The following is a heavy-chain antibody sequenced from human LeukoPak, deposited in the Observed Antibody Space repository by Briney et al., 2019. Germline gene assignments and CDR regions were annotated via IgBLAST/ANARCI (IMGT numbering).Heavy chain of an antibody. CDR1: GFTLSSYD. D-gene: IGHD3-10*01. CDR2: IGTAGDT. Sequence: GGSLRLSCAASGFTLSSYDMHWVRQTTGNILEWVSGIGTAGDTYYPGSVKGRFTISRENAKNSLYLQMNSLGAGDTAVYYCVRGEPYGSPDYWGQGTLVTVSS. V-gene: IGHV3-13*01. CDR3: VRGEPYGSPDY. J-gene: IGHJ4*02.